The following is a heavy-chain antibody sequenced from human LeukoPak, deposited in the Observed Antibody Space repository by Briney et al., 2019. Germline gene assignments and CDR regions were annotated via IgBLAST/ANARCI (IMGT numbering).Heavy chain of an antibody. V-gene: IGHV5-51*01. D-gene: IGHD6-13*01. CDR2: IYPGDSDT. Sequence: GQSLKISCKGSEYSFSNYRSGWVRQMPGKGLECMGIIYPGDSDTRYSPSFQGQVTISADKTISTAYLQWSSLEASDTAIYYCARKKTSAGPDFDYWGQGTLVTVSS. CDR1: EYSFSNYR. CDR3: ARKKTSAGPDFDY. J-gene: IGHJ4*02.